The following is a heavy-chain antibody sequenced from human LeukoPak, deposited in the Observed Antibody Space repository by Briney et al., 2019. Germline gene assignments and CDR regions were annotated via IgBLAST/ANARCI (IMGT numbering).Heavy chain of an antibody. Sequence: GGSLRLSWAASGFTFSNYAVSWVRQAPEKGLDWVSVISGSAHKIRYADSVKGRFTISRDNSENIVYLQMNNLRVEDTAVYYCAGRPTGYSSGYIHWGQGTLVTVSS. D-gene: IGHD5-18*01. V-gene: IGHV3-23*01. J-gene: IGHJ4*02. CDR3: AGRPTGYSSGYIH. CDR2: ISGSAHKI. CDR1: GFTFSNYA.